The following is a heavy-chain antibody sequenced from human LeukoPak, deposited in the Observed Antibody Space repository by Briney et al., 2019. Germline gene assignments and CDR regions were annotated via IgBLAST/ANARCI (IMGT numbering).Heavy chain of an antibody. Sequence: SETLSLTCAVYGGSFRGYYWSWIRQPPGKGLEWVGEINHSGSTNYNPSLKSRVTISLDTSMKKFSLKLNSVTAADTAVYYCASTERCSTTCPLDYWGQGTLVTVSS. D-gene: IGHD2-2*01. CDR1: GGSFRGYY. J-gene: IGHJ4*02. V-gene: IGHV4-34*01. CDR3: ASTERCSTTCPLDY. CDR2: INHSGST.